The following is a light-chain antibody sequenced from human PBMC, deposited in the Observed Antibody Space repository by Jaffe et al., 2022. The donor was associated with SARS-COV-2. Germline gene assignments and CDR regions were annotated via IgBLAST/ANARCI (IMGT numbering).Light chain of an antibody. CDR2: EGD. J-gene: IGLJ3*02. Sequence: QSALTQPASVSGSPGQSITISCTGTSSDVGNVHVVSWYQRHPGKAPKVMIYEGDKRPSGVSNRFSGSKSGNTASLTISGLQAEDEADYYCCSYSGSTFVIGGGTKLTVL. V-gene: IGLV2-23*01. CDR1: SSDVGNVHV. CDR3: CSYSGSTFV.